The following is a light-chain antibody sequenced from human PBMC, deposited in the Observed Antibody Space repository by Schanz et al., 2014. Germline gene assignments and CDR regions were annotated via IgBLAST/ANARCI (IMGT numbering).Light chain of an antibody. Sequence: EIVMTQSPATLSVSPGERATLSCRASESISDNLAWYQHKPGQAPRLLIYRASSRAPGISARFSGSGSGTDFTLTISGLQSEDFAMYYCQQYNEWPRTFGQGTRVEIK. CDR2: RAS. J-gene: IGKJ1*01. V-gene: IGKV3-15*01. CDR3: QQYNEWPRT. CDR1: ESISDN.